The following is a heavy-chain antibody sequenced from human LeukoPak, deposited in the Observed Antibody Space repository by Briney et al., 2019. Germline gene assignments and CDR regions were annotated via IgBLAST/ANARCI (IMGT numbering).Heavy chain of an antibody. CDR2: IYYSGST. CDR3: ARTASRAAGSDY. Sequence: SETLSLTCTVSGGSISSFYWSWIRQPPGKGLEWIGYIYYSGSTNYNPSLKSRVTISVDTSKNQFSLKLSSVTAADTAVYYCARTASRAAGSDYWGQGTLVTVSS. CDR1: GGSISSFY. J-gene: IGHJ4*02. V-gene: IGHV4-59*08. D-gene: IGHD6-13*01.